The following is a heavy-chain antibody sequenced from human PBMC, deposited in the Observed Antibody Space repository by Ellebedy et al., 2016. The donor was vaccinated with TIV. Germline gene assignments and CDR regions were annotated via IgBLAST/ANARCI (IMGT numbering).Heavy chain of an antibody. CDR1: GYTFTGYY. Sequence: AASVKVSCKASGYTFTGYYMHWVRQPPGQGLEWMGIINPSGGSTNYEQKFQGRVTMTRDTSTSTVYMELSSLRSEDTAVYYCARVADGTGYDGMDVWGQGTTVTVSS. CDR2: INPSGGST. D-gene: IGHD6-13*01. J-gene: IGHJ6*02. CDR3: ARVADGTGYDGMDV. V-gene: IGHV1-46*01.